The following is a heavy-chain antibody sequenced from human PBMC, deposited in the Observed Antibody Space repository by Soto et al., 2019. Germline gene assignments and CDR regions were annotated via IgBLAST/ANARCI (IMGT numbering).Heavy chain of an antibody. Sequence: VKVCSKAAGGRFRGYSIGWLRHEQRKGLEWMGGIIPIFGTANYAQKFQGRVTITAGESTSTAYMELSSLRSVDTAVYYCNEQAVVTACYYGMDFWGQGATVT. V-gene: IGHV1-69*01. CDR2: IIPIFGTA. D-gene: IGHD5-18*01. J-gene: IGHJ6*02. CDR3: NEQAVVTACYYGMDF. CDR1: GGRFRGYS.